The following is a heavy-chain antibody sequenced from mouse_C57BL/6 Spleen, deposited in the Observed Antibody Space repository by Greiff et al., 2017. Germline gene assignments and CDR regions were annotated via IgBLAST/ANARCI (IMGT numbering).Heavy chain of an antibody. CDR3: ARARGYYGSSYPFAY. V-gene: IGHV5-16*01. CDR2: INYDGSST. J-gene: IGHJ3*01. Sequence: EVMLVESEGGLVQPGSSMKLSCTASGFTFSDYYMAWVRQVPEKGLEWVANINYDGSSTYYLDSLKSRFIISRDNAKNILYLQMSSLKSEDTATYYCARARGYYGSSYPFAYWGQGTLVTVSA. D-gene: IGHD1-1*01. CDR1: GFTFSDYY.